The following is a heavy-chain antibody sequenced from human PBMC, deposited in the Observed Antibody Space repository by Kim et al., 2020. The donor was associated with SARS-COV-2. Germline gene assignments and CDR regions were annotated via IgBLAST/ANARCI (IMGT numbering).Heavy chain of an antibody. CDR3: ARGRCSSTSCYTGNWFDP. J-gene: IGHJ5*02. V-gene: IGHV3-30*07. D-gene: IGHD2-2*02. Sequence: KGRFTISRDNSKNTLYLQMNGLRAEDTAVYYCARGRCSSTSCYTGNWFDPWGQGTLVTVSS.